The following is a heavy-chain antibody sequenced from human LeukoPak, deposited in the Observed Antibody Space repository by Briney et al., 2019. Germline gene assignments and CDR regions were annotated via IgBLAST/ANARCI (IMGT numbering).Heavy chain of an antibody. V-gene: IGHV3-21*01. Sequence: GGSLRLSCAASGFTFSSYSMNWVRQAPGKGLEWVSSISSRSSYIYYADSVKGRFTISRDNAKNSLYLQMNSLRAEDTAVYYCARDPGIAVAGTMFWAEYFQHWGQGTLVTVSS. D-gene: IGHD6-19*01. CDR1: GFTFSSYS. CDR2: ISSRSSYI. J-gene: IGHJ1*01. CDR3: ARDPGIAVAGTMFWAEYFQH.